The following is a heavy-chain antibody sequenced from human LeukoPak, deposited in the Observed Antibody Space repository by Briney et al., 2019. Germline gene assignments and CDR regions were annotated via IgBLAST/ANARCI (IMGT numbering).Heavy chain of an antibody. D-gene: IGHD1-26*01. CDR3: AREIFPEYSGSYDYYYYMDV. CDR1: GYTFTGYY. CDR2: INPNSGGT. J-gene: IGHJ6*03. V-gene: IGHV1-2*02. Sequence: ASVKVSCKASGYTFTGYYMHWVRQAPGQGLEWMGWINPNSGGTNYAQKFQGRVTTTRDTSISTAYMELSRLRSDDTAVYYCAREIFPEYSGSYDYYYYMDVWGKGTTVTISS.